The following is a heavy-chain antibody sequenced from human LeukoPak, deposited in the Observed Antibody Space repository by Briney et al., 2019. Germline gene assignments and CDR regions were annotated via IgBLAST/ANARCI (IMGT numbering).Heavy chain of an antibody. D-gene: IGHD3-9*01. Sequence: ASVKVSCKASGYTFTDYYIHWIRQAPGQGLEWMGWINPNSGGTNYAQKFQDRVTMTRDTSISTAYMELSRLRSDDTAVYYCARDNDILTGDWFDPWGQGTLVTVSS. J-gene: IGHJ5*02. CDR1: GYTFTDYY. CDR2: INPNSGGT. CDR3: ARDNDILTGDWFDP. V-gene: IGHV1-2*02.